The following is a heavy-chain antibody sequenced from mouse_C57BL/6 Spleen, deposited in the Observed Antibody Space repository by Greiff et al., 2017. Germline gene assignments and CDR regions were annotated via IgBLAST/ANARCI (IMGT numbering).Heavy chain of an antibody. J-gene: IGHJ3*01. CDR1: GYTFTSSW. D-gene: IGHD3-2*02. CDR2: IDPSDSYT. V-gene: IGHV1-69*01. Sequence: VQLQQPGAELVMPGASVKLSCKASGYTFTSSWMHWVKQRPGQGLEWIGEIDPSDSYTNYNQKFKGKSTLTVDKSSSTAYMQLSSLPSEDSAVYYCARRGGHLDSSGYFAYWGQGTLVTVSA. CDR3: ARRGGHLDSSGYFAY.